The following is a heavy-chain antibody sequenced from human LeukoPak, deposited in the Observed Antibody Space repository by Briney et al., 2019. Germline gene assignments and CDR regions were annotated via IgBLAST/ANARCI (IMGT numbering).Heavy chain of an antibody. CDR1: GGSFSGYY. Sequence: SETLSLTCAVYGGSFSGYYWSWIRQPPGKGLEWIGEINHSGSTNYNPSLKSRVTISVDTSKNQFSLKLSSVTAADTAVYYCARARLGWLPLYYYYGMNVWGQGTTVTVSS. J-gene: IGHJ6*02. CDR3: ARARLGWLPLYYYYGMNV. V-gene: IGHV4-34*01. D-gene: IGHD5-24*01. CDR2: INHSGST.